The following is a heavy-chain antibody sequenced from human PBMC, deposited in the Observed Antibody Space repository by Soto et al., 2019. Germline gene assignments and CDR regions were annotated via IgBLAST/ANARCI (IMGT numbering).Heavy chain of an antibody. V-gene: IGHV3-48*02. D-gene: IGHD2-15*01. CDR2: ISACGELV. CDR1: GFTFSSYS. J-gene: IGHJ3*01. Sequence: EVQLVESGGALVQRGGSLRLSCAASGFTFSSYSMNWVRQAPGKGLDWVSYISACGELVDYADSVKGRFTISRDNAKNSLYLQMSSLRDEDTAVYFCARDVYWAFDLWGTGTMVPVSS. CDR3: ARDVYWAFDL.